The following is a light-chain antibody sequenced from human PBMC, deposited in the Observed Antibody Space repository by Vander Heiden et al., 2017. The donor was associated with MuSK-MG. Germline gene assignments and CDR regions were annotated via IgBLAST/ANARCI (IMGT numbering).Light chain of an antibody. J-gene: IGLJ2*01. CDR1: NIGSKN. CDR2: DNS. CDR3: QVWDINSDHPGF. V-gene: IGLV3-21*02. Sequence: SYVLTQPPSVSVAPGQTATIICGGNNIGSKNVHWYQKKPGQAPVLVVFDNSDRPPGIPERFTGSNSGITATLAVSRVEAGDEADYYCQVWDINSDHPGFFGGGTKLTVL.